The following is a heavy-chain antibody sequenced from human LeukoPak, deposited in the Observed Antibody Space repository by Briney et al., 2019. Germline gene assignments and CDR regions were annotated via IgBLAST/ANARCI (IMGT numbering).Heavy chain of an antibody. J-gene: IGHJ4*02. D-gene: IGHD3-22*01. CDR1: GYTLTVLS. V-gene: IGHV1-24*01. CDR2: FDPEDGET. Sequence: ASVNVSCSVSGYTLTVLSMHWVRQAPGKGLEWMGGFDPEDGETIYAQKFQGRVTMTEDTSTDTAYMELSSLRSVDTAVYYCATARGPYDSSGYYAFWGQGTLVTVSS. CDR3: ATARGPYDSSGYYAF.